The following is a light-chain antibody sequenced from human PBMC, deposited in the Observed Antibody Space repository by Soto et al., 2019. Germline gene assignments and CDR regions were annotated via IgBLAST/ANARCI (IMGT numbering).Light chain of an antibody. J-gene: IGKJ3*01. V-gene: IGKV1-39*01. Sequence: DIQMTQSPSSLSASVGDRVTITCRASQSISSYLNWYQHKPGKAPKLLIYAASSLQSGVPSRFSGSGAGTDFTLNISSLQPEDFATYYCQQSYSTLFTFGPGTKVDIK. CDR3: QQSYSTLFT. CDR2: AAS. CDR1: QSISSY.